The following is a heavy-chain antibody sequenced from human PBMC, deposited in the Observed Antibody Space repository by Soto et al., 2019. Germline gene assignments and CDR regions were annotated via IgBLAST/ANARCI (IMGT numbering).Heavy chain of an antibody. Sequence: DVQLVESGGGLIQPGESLRLSCAAFGLTISGKKYVAWVRQAPGKGLEWVSALYDVDGSFYADSVTGRFTTSSDSSKTTVYLQMNDLRPDDTAVYYCTTWHEREHAFDVWGQGSTVTISS. CDR2: LYDVDGS. CDR3: TTWHEREHAFDV. D-gene: IGHD1-1*01. CDR1: GLTISGKKY. V-gene: IGHV3-53*01. J-gene: IGHJ3*01.